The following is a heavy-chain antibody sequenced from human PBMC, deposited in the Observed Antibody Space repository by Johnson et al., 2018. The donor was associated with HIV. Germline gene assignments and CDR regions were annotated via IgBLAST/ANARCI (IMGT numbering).Heavy chain of an antibody. J-gene: IGHJ3*02. CDR1: RFTFSSNY. CDR3: AKSRGSYLFDAFDI. D-gene: IGHD1-26*01. CDR2: IYSGGST. V-gene: IGHV3-66*01. Sequence: VQLVESGGGVVQPGRSLRLSCVASRFTFSSNYMSWVRQAPGKGLEWVSVIYSGGSTGYADSVKGRFTLSRDNSKNTLYLQMNSLRAEDTAVYYCAKSRGSYLFDAFDIWGQGTMVTVSS.